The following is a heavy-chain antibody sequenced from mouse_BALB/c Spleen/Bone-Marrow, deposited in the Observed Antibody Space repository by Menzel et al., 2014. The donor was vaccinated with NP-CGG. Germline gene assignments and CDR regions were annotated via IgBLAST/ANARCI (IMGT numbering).Heavy chain of an antibody. CDR3: ARVYVNFVWFAY. CDR2: IWWNDNK. V-gene: IGHV8-8*01. D-gene: IGHD2-1*01. CDR1: GFSLSTYGIG. Sequence: QVTLKVSGPGILQPSQTLSLTCSFSGFSLSTYGIGVGWIRQPSGTGLEWLAHIWWNDNKNYNLELKVRLTISKDTSNNQVFLKIASVDTADTATCYCARVYVNFVWFAYWGQGTLVTVSA. J-gene: IGHJ3*01.